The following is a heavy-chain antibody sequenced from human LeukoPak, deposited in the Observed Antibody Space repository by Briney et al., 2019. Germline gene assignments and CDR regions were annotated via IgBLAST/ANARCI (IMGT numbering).Heavy chain of an antibody. J-gene: IGHJ4*02. V-gene: IGHV3-23*01. Sequence: GGSLRLSCAASGFTFSSYGMHWVRQAPGKGLEWVSAISGSGGSTYYADSVKGRFTISRDNSKNTLYLQMNSLRAEDTAVYYCAKTVATERSFYFDYWGQGTLVTVSS. CDR1: GFTFSSYG. D-gene: IGHD4-17*01. CDR2: ISGSGGST. CDR3: AKTVATERSFYFDY.